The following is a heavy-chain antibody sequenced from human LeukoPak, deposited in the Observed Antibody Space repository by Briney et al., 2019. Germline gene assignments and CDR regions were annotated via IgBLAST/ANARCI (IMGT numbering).Heavy chain of an antibody. V-gene: IGHV1-69*02. D-gene: IGHD2/OR15-2a*01. CDR3: ARAPGIFHDAFDI. CDR1: GYTFTSYY. Sequence: ASVKVSCKASGYTFTSYYVVWVRQAPGQGLEWMGRIIPILGIANYAQKFQGRVTITADKSTSTAYMELSSLRSEDTAVYYCARAPGIFHDAFDIWGQGTMVTVSS. J-gene: IGHJ3*02. CDR2: IIPILGIA.